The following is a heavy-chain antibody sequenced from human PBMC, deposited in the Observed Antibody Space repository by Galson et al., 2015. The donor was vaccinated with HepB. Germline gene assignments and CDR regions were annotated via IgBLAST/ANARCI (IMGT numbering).Heavy chain of an antibody. V-gene: IGHV1-18*01. CDR3: ARDSYDILTGYRRRLYYYYLVHGR. CDR1: GYTFTSYG. Sequence: SVKVSCKASGYTFTSYGISWVRQAPGQGLEWMGWISAYNGNTNYAQKLQGRVTMTTDTSTSTAYMELRSLRSDDTAVYYCARDSYDILTGYRRRLYYYYLVHGRLGQRDHGHRLL. CDR2: ISAYNGNT. D-gene: IGHD3-9*01. J-gene: IGHJ6*03.